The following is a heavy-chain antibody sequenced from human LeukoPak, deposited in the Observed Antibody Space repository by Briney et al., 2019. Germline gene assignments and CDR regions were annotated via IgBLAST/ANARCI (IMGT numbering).Heavy chain of an antibody. J-gene: IGHJ3*02. CDR1: GFTFSDYY. Sequence: GGSLRLSCAASGFTFSDYYMSWIRQAPGKGLEWVSYISSRSTYTNYAASVEGRFTISRDNAKNSLYLQMNSLRVEDTAVYYCARTRVAVQLWFAFDIWGQGTLVTVSS. D-gene: IGHD5-18*01. CDR2: ISSRSTYT. V-gene: IGHV3-11*06. CDR3: ARTRVAVQLWFAFDI.